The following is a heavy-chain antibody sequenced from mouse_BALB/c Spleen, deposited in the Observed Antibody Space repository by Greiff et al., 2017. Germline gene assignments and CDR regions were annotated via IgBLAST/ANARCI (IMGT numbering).Heavy chain of an antibody. Sequence: VQLQQSGPELVKPGASVKISCKASGYSFTGYFMNWVKQSHGKSLEWIGRINPYNGDTFYNQKFKGKATLTVDKSSSTAHMELLSLTSEDSAVYYCGRSERADYDPYHAMDYWGQGTSVTVSS. CDR2: INPYNGDT. J-gene: IGHJ4*01. V-gene: IGHV1-37*01. CDR1: GYSFTGYF. CDR3: GRSERADYDPYHAMDY. D-gene: IGHD2-4*01.